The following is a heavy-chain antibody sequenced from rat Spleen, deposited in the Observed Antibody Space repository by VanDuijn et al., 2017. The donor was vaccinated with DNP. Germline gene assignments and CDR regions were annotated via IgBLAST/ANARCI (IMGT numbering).Heavy chain of an antibody. D-gene: IGHD1-6*01. CDR1: GISLTRYH. J-gene: IGHJ4*01. CDR2: ISSGGST. CDR3: ARWGYTTDYAMDA. Sequence: QVQLKESGPGLVQPSQTLSLTCTVSGISLTRYHVHWVRQPPGKGLEWIAAISSGGSTYYVPALKSRLTISRDTSTSQVLLKMNSLHTEDTAMYFCARWGYTTDYAMDAWGQGTSVTVSS. V-gene: IGHV2S12*01.